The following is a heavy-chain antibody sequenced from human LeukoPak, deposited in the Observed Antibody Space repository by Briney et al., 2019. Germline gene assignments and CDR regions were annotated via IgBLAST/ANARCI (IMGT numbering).Heavy chain of an antibody. CDR2: ISSSGSTI. V-gene: IGHV3-48*03. CDR1: GFTFSSYE. J-gene: IGHJ6*04. Sequence: PGGFLRLSCAASGFTFSSYEMNWGRQAPGKGLEWVSYISSSGSTIYYADSVKGRFTISRDNAKNSLYLQMNSLRAEDTAVYYCAELGITMIGGVWGKGTTVTISS. CDR3: AELGITMIGGV. D-gene: IGHD3-10*02.